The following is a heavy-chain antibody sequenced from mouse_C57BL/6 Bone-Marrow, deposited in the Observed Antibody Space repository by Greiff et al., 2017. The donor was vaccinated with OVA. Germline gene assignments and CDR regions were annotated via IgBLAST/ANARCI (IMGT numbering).Heavy chain of an antibody. CDR3: AAYSNYGAMDY. Sequence: VKLQQPGAELVMPGASVKLSCKASGYTFTRYWMHWVKQRPGQGLEWIGEIDPSDSYTNYNQKFKGKSTLTVDKSSSTAYMQLSSLTSEDSAVYYCAAYSNYGAMDYWGQGTSVTVSS. CDR1: GYTFTRYW. D-gene: IGHD2-5*01. J-gene: IGHJ4*01. CDR2: IDPSDSYT. V-gene: IGHV1-69*01.